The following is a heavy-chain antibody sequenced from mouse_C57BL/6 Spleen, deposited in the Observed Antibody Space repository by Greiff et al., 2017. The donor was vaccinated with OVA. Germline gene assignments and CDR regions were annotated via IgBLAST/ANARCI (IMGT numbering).Heavy chain of an antibody. Sequence: VQLQQSDAELVKPGASVKISCKASGYTFTDHTIHWMKQRPEQGLEWIGYIYPRDGSTKYNEKFEGKATLTADKSSSTAYMQLNSLTSEDSAVYFCARSGYYGSSYGYAMDYWGQGTSVTVSS. CDR3: ARSGYYGSSYGYAMDY. CDR2: IYPRDGST. CDR1: GYTFTDHT. D-gene: IGHD1-1*01. V-gene: IGHV1-78*01. J-gene: IGHJ4*01.